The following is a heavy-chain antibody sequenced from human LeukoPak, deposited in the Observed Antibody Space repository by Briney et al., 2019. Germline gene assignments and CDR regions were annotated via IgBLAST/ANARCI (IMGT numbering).Heavy chain of an antibody. Sequence: GGSLRLSCAASGFTFSSYEMNWVRQAPGKGQEWVSYISSSGSTIYYADSVKGRFTISRDNAKNSLYLQMNSLRAEDTAVYYCARERRKRGFDYWGQGTLVTVSS. CDR2: ISSSGSTI. D-gene: IGHD1-1*01. J-gene: IGHJ4*02. CDR3: ARERRKRGFDY. V-gene: IGHV3-48*03. CDR1: GFTFSSYE.